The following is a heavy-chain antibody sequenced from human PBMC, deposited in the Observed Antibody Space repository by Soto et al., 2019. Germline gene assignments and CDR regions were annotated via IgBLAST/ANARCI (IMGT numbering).Heavy chain of an antibody. CDR1: GYTFTSYA. J-gene: IGHJ6*02. V-gene: IGHV7-4-1*01. D-gene: IGHD3-3*01. CDR2: INTNTGNP. CDR3: ARGDDFWSGYYIPYYYYGMDV. Sequence: QVQLVQSGSELKKPGASVKVSCKASGYTFTSYAMNLVRQAPGQGLEWMGWINTNTGNPTYAPGFTGRFVFSLDTSVSTAYLHICSLKAEDTAVYYCARGDDFWSGYYIPYYYYGMDVWGQGTTVTVSS.